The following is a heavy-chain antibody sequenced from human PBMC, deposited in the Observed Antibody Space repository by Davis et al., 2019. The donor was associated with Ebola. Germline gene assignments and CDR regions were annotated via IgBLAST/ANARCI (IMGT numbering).Heavy chain of an antibody. CDR3: ASGLQWVRWSERFQH. D-gene: IGHD1-26*01. CDR1: GLILTSNS. J-gene: IGHJ1*01. Sequence: PGGSLRLSCTVSGLILTSNSMNWVRQAPGKGLEWVASISSGGTYFEYADSVKGRFTVSRADTKNSLYLHMTNVGAEDTATYYCASGLQWVRWSERFQHWGQGTRVTVSS. CDR2: ISSGGTYF. V-gene: IGHV3-21*06.